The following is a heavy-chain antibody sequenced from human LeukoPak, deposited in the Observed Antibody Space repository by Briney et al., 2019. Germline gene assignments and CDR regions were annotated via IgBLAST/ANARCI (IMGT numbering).Heavy chain of an antibody. V-gene: IGHV3-21*06. J-gene: IGHJ6*03. CDR2: ITSSSSCI. CDR1: GSTFRNYG. D-gene: IGHD1-26*01. CDR3: ARDPYSGNYGAYYYYYMDV. Sequence: GGSLRLSCAVSGSTFRNYGMSWVRQAPGKGLEWVSSITSSSSCIYYADSVKGRFTISRDNAKNSLYLQMDSLRVEDTAVYYCARDPYSGNYGAYYYYYMDVWGKGTTVTISS.